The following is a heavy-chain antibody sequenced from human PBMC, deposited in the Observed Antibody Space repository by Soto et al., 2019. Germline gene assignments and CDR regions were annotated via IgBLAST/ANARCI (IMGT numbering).Heavy chain of an antibody. CDR2: ISSSSSYI. CDR1: GFTFSSYS. J-gene: IGHJ4*02. V-gene: IGHV3-21*01. D-gene: IGHD3-9*01. Sequence: GGSLRLSCAASGFTFSSYSMNWVRQAPGKGLEWVSSISSSSSYIYYADSVKGRFTISRDNAKNSLYLQMNSLRAEDTAVYYCARDISYDILTGYQFDYWGQGTLVTVSS. CDR3: ARDISYDILTGYQFDY.